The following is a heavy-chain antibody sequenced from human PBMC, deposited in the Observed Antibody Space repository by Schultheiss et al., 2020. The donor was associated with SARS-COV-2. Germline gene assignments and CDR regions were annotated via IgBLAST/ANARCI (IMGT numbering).Heavy chain of an antibody. D-gene: IGHD4-17*01. Sequence: GGSLRLSCAASGFTFSSYAMSWVRQAPGKGLEWVSAISGSGGSTYYADSVKGRFTISRDTSKNTLYLQLNSLRAEDTAVYYCARDSDYGDYVIDYWGQGTLVTVAS. CDR3: ARDSDYGDYVIDY. J-gene: IGHJ4*02. CDR1: GFTFSSYA. CDR2: ISGSGGST. V-gene: IGHV3-23*01.